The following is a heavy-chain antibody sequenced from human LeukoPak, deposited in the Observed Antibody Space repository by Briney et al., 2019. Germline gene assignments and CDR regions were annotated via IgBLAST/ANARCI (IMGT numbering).Heavy chain of an antibody. CDR2: INHSEST. D-gene: IGHD6-13*01. V-gene: IGHV4-34*01. J-gene: IGHJ4*02. CDR1: GGSFSGYY. CDR3: ARGGNSSRYDY. Sequence: PSETLSLTCAVYGGSFSGYYWSWIRQPPGKGLEWIGEINHSESTNYNPSLESRVTISVDTSKNQFSLKLSSVTAADTAVYYCARGGNSSRYDYWGQGTLVTVSS.